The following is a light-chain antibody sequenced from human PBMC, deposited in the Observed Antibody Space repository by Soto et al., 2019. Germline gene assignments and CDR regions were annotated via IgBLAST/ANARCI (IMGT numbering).Light chain of an antibody. Sequence: DIQMPQSPSSLSASVGDRVTITCRASQSISSYLNWYQQKPGKAPKLLIYAASSLQSGVPSRFSGSGSGTEFTLTISSLQPEDFAAYYCQQSYSWPRTFGQGTKVDIK. CDR3: QQSYSWPRT. J-gene: IGKJ1*01. V-gene: IGKV1-39*01. CDR1: QSISSY. CDR2: AAS.